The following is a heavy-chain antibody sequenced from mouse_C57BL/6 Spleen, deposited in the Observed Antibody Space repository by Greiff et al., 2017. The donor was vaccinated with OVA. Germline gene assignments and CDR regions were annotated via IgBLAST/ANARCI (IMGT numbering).Heavy chain of an antibody. CDR1: GYTFTDYY. CDR2: INPNNGGT. D-gene: IGHD4-1*01. CDR3: ARETGEGYFDV. Sequence: VQLQQSGPELVKPGASVKISCKASGYTFTDYYMNWVKQSHGKSLEWIGDINPNNGGTSYNQKFKGKATLTVDKSSSTAYMELRSLTSEDSAVYYCARETGEGYFDVWGTGTTVTVSS. V-gene: IGHV1-26*01. J-gene: IGHJ1*03.